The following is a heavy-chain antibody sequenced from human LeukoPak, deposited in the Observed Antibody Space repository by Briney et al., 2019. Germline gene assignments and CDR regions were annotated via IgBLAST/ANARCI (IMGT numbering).Heavy chain of an antibody. V-gene: IGHV3-7*01. Sequence: GGSLRLSCAASGFTFSSYAMSWVRQAPGKGLEWVANIKYDGSEKYYLDSGKGRFTISRDNARNSLYLQMNSLRAEDTAVYYCARERKMVVPAAKTLDSWGQGTLVTVSS. J-gene: IGHJ4*02. D-gene: IGHD2-2*01. CDR1: GFTFSSYA. CDR2: IKYDGSEK. CDR3: ARERKMVVPAAKTLDS.